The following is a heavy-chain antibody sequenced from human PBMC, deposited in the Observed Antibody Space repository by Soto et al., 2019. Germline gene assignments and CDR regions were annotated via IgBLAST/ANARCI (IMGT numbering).Heavy chain of an antibody. J-gene: IGHJ6*03. V-gene: IGHV3-48*01. CDR3: ARDLYCSSTSCYALVGQRYYYYYYMDV. Sequence: GGSLRLSCAASGFTFSSYSMNWVRQAPGKGLEWVSYISSSSSTIYYADSVKGRFTISRDNAKNSLYLQMNSLRAEDTAVYYCARDLYCSSTSCYALVGQRYYYYYYMDVWGKGTTVTVSS. D-gene: IGHD2-2*01. CDR1: GFTFSSYS. CDR2: ISSSSSTI.